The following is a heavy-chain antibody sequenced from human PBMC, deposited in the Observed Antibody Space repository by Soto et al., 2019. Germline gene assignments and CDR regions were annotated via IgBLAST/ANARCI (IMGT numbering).Heavy chain of an antibody. D-gene: IGHD3-10*01. V-gene: IGHV4-34*01. J-gene: IGHJ4*02. CDR2: INHSGST. CDR3: ARAKSYGSDFDY. Sequence: PSETLSLTCAVYGGSFSGYYWSWIRQLPGKGLEWIGEINHSGSTNYNPSLKSRVTISVDTSKNQFSLKLTSGTDADTAVYYCARAKSYGSDFDYWGQGTLVTVSS. CDR1: GGSFSGYY.